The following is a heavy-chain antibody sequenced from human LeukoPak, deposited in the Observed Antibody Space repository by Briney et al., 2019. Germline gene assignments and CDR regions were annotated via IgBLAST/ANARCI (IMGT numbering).Heavy chain of an antibody. CDR3: ARDPRHYDYVWGSYRFNYFDY. Sequence: ASVKVSCKASGGTFSSYAISWVRQAPGQGLEWMGGIIPIFGTANYAQKFQGRVTITADESTSTAYMELSSLRSEDTAVYYCARDPRHYDYVWGSYRFNYFDYWGQGTLVTVSS. D-gene: IGHD3-16*02. CDR2: IIPIFGTA. V-gene: IGHV1-69*13. J-gene: IGHJ4*02. CDR1: GGTFSSYA.